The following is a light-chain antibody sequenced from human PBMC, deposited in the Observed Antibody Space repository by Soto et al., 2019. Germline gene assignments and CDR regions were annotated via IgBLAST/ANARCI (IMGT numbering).Light chain of an antibody. Sequence: QSALTQPRSVSGSPGQSVTISCTGTSSDVGGYNYVSWYQHHPGKAPELIIYDVSKWPSGVPDRFSGSKSGNTASLTISGLQDEDESDYYCCSYAGSYTVVFGGGTKLTVL. CDR3: CSYAGSYTVV. J-gene: IGLJ2*01. CDR1: SSDVGGYNY. V-gene: IGLV2-11*01. CDR2: DVS.